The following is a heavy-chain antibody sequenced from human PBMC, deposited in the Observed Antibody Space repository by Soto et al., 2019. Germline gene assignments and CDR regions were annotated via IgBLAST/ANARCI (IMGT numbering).Heavy chain of an antibody. CDR2: ISGGSSRI. D-gene: IGHD5-12*01. J-gene: IGHJ6*02. CDR1: GFSFSTYD. CDR3: ARVNYVGWSTIKDYYYYAMDV. V-gene: IGHV3-48*02. Sequence: GGSLRLSCAASGFSFSTYDMNWVRQAPGKGLEWVSYISGGSSRIFYADSVKGRFTISRDNAKNSLYLQMNSLRDEDTGVYYCARVNYVGWSTIKDYYYYAMDVWGQGTTVTVSS.